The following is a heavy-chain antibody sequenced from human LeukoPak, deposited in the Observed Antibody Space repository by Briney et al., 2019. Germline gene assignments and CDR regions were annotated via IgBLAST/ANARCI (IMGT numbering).Heavy chain of an antibody. V-gene: IGHV3-13*05. J-gene: IGHJ4*02. Sequence: GGSLRLSCAASGCTFSSYDMHWVRQATGKGLEWVSAIGTAGDPYYPGSVKGRFTISRENAKNSLYLQMNSLRAGDTAVYYCARGVYDSSGYYSYFDYWGQGTLVTVSS. CDR1: GCTFSSYD. CDR2: IGTAGDP. CDR3: ARGVYDSSGYYSYFDY. D-gene: IGHD3-22*01.